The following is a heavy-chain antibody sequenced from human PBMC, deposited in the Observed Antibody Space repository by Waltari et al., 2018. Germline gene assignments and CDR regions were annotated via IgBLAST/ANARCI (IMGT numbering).Heavy chain of an antibody. J-gene: IGHJ4*02. V-gene: IGHV1-46*03. D-gene: IGHD3-10*01. Sequence: QVQLVQSGAEVKKPGASVKVSCKASGYTFTSYYMHWVRQAPGQGLEWMGIINPSGGSTSYAQKFQGRVTMTRDTSTSTVYMELSSLRSEDTAVYYCVRDLVYGSGKDYYFDYWGQGTLVTVSS. CDR1: GYTFTSYY. CDR3: VRDLVYGSGKDYYFDY. CDR2: INPSGGST.